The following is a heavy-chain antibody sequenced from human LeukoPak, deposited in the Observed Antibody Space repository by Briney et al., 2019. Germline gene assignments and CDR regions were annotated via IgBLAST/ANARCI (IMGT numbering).Heavy chain of an antibody. CDR3: HVKRGSIIPDY. Sequence: GSSVKVSCKASGGTFSSYAISWVRQAPGQGLEWMGRIIPILGTANYAQKFQGRVTITADKSTSTAYMELSSLRSEDTAVYYCHVKRGSIIPDYWGQGTLVTVSS. V-gene: IGHV1-69*04. J-gene: IGHJ4*02. CDR2: IIPILGTA. CDR1: GGTFSSYA. D-gene: IGHD3-3*01.